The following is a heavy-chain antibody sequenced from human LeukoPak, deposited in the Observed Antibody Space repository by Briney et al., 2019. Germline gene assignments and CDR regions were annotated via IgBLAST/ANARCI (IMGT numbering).Heavy chain of an antibody. CDR1: GYTFATYG. J-gene: IGHJ6*02. CDR2: INPNSGGT. V-gene: IGHV1-2*02. D-gene: IGHD2-2*01. Sequence: GASVKVSCKASGYTFATYGISWVRQAPGQGLEWMGWINPNSGGTNYAQKFQGRVTMTRDTSISTAYMELSRLRSDDTAVYYCARGGCSSTSCYEVYYYYGMDVWGQGTTVTVSS. CDR3: ARGGCSSTSCYEVYYYYGMDV.